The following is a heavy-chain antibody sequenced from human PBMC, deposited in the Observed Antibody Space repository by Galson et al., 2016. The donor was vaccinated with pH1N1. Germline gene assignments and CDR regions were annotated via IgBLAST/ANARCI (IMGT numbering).Heavy chain of an antibody. CDR2: ISYEGSDK. Sequence: SLRLSCAASGFAFNNYAVHWVRQAPGKGLEWVAIISYEGSDKYYADSVKGRFTISRDNSKNTLYLQMNSLRAGDTAIYYCAREGKRWLQFEALDLWGQGTMVTVSS. CDR1: GFAFNNYA. CDR3: AREGKRWLQFEALDL. D-gene: IGHD5-24*01. V-gene: IGHV3-30*04. J-gene: IGHJ3*01.